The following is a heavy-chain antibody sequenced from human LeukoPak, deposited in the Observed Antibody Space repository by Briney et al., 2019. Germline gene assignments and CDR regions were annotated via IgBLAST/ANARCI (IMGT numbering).Heavy chain of an antibody. D-gene: IGHD2-2*01. V-gene: IGHV3-49*04. CDR1: GFTFGDYA. CDR3: TWGYCSSTSCYEGH. Sequence: GRSLRLSCTASGFTFGDYAMSWVRQAPGKGLEWVGFIRSKAYGGTTEYAASVKGRFTISRDDSKSIAYLQMNSLKTEDTAVYYCTWGYCSSTSCYEGHWGQGTLVTVSS. J-gene: IGHJ4*02. CDR2: IRSKAYGGTT.